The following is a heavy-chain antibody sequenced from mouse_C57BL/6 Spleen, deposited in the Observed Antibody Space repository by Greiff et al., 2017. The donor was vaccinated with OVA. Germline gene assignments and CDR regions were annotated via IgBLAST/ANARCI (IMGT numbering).Heavy chain of an antibody. CDR2: IRSKSNNYAT. D-gene: IGHD2-3*01. Sequence: EVQLVESGGGLVQPKGSLKLSCAASGFSFNTYAMNWVRQAPGKGLEWVARIRSKSNNYATYYADSVKDRFTISRDDSESMLYLQMNNLKTEDTAMYYCVRQGYDGYYFDYWGQGTTLTVSS. CDR1: GFSFNTYA. CDR3: VRQGYDGYYFDY. J-gene: IGHJ2*01. V-gene: IGHV10-1*01.